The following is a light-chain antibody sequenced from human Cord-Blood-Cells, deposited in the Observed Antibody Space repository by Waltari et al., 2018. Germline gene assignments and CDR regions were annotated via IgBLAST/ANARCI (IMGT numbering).Light chain of an antibody. Sequence: AIRMTQSPSSFSASTGDRVTITCRASPGISSYFTWYQQKPGKAPKLLIYAASTLQSGVPSSFSGSGSGTDCTLTISCLQSEDFATYYCQQYYSYPTFGQGTKVEIK. CDR1: PGISSY. V-gene: IGKV1-8*01. CDR3: QQYYSYPT. J-gene: IGKJ1*01. CDR2: AAS.